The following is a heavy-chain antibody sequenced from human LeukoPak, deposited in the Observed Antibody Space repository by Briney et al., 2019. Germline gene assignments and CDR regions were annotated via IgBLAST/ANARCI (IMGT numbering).Heavy chain of an antibody. D-gene: IGHD6-6*01. J-gene: IGHJ3*01. CDR2: IKTDGSEK. V-gene: IGHV3-7*03. CDR1: GFTFSSYW. Sequence: GGSLRLSCEASGFTFSSYWMSWVRQAPGKGLEWVANIKTDGSEKYYVDSVKGRFTISRDNAKNSLYLQINSLRAEDTAVYYCARSSYSSSSSVWGQGTMVTVSS. CDR3: ARSSYSSSSSV.